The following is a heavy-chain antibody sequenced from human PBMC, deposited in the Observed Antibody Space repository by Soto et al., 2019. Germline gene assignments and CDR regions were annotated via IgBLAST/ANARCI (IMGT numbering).Heavy chain of an antibody. CDR1: GYTFTGYY. Sequence: ASLKVSCKASGYTFTGYYMHWVRQAPGQGLEWMGCINPNSGGTNYAQKFQGWVTMTRDTSISTAYMELSRLRSDDTALYYCERGKPIKLFGVVITRYYGMDAWGQGTTVTISS. J-gene: IGHJ6*02. D-gene: IGHD3-3*01. V-gene: IGHV1-2*04. CDR2: INPNSGGT. CDR3: ERGKPIKLFGVVITRYYGMDA.